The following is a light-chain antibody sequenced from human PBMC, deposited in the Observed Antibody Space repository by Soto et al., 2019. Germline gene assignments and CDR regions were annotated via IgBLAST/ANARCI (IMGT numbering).Light chain of an antibody. Sequence: QCVLTQPASVSGSPGQSITISCTGTSSDVGGYNYVSWYQQHPGKAPKLMIYDVTNRPSGVSNRFSGSKSGNTASLTISGLQAEDEADYYCSSYTSSTTQIFGIGTKVTVL. CDR3: SSYTSSTTQI. V-gene: IGLV2-14*01. CDR2: DVT. CDR1: SSDVGGYNY. J-gene: IGLJ1*01.